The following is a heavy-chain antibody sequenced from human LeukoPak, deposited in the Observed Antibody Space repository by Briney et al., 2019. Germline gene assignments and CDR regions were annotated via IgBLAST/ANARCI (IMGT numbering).Heavy chain of an antibody. V-gene: IGHV1/OR15-1*02. CDR2: INPNSGGT. CDR3: AREARGRDGYNPDY. Sequence: ASVKVSCKASGYIFTDYYMHWVRQAPGQELGWMGRINPNSGGTNYAQKFQGRVTMTRDTSISTAYTELSSLRSEDTAVYYCAREARGRDGYNPDYWGQGTLVTVSS. D-gene: IGHD5-24*01. CDR1: GYIFTDYY. J-gene: IGHJ4*02.